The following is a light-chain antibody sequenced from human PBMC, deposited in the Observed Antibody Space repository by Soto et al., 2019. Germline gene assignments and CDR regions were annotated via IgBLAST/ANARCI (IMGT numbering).Light chain of an antibody. CDR1: QSVSSY. CDR2: DAS. CDR3: QQRSNWPPLT. J-gene: IGKJ4*01. Sequence: EIVLTQSPATLSLCPGERATLSCRASQSVSSYLAWYQQKPVQAPRLLIYDASNRATGIPARFSGSGSGTDFTLTISSLEPEDFADYYCQQRSNWPPLTFGGGTKVEIK. V-gene: IGKV3-11*01.